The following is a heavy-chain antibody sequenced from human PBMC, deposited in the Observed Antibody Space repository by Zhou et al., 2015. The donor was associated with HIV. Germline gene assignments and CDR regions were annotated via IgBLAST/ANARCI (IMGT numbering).Heavy chain of an antibody. Sequence: QVQLVQSGAEVKKPGSSVKVSCKASGGTFSSYAISWVRQAPGQGLEWMGGIIPIFGTANYAQKFQGRVTITADESTSTAYMELSSLRSEDTAVYYCAREREGHSSSWSAAFDYWGQGTLVTVSS. D-gene: IGHD6-13*01. CDR2: IIPIFGTA. V-gene: IGHV1-69*01. CDR1: GGTFSSYA. J-gene: IGHJ4*02. CDR3: AREREGHSSSWSAAFDY.